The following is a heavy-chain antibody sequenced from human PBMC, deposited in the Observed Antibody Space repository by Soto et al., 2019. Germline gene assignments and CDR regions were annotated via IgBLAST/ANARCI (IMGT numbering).Heavy chain of an antibody. CDR1: GGSISSSSNY. CDR3: ARLPLSPRGWFDP. CDR2: IYYSGIT. Sequence: QLQLQESGPGLVKSSETLSLTCTVSGGSISSSSNYWGWIRQPPGKGLEWIGSIYYSGITYYNPSLKSRVTISVDTSKNQFSLKLSSVTAADTAVYYCARLPLSPRGWFDPWGQGTLVTVSS. V-gene: IGHV4-39*01. J-gene: IGHJ5*02. D-gene: IGHD3-16*01.